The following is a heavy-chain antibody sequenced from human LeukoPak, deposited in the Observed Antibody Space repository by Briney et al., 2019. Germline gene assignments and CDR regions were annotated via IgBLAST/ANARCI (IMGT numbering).Heavy chain of an antibody. CDR1: GFMFSTSV. D-gene: IGHD4-17*01. Sequence: PGGSLRLSCAASGFMFSTSVMHWVRQAPGKGLEWVALIWHDGSDIYYSDSVKGRFTISRDNSKNTLYLQMNSLRAEDAAVYYCATPFGDYILNSFDIWGQGTMVTVSS. J-gene: IGHJ3*02. CDR3: ATPFGDYILNSFDI. V-gene: IGHV3-33*01. CDR2: IWHDGSDI.